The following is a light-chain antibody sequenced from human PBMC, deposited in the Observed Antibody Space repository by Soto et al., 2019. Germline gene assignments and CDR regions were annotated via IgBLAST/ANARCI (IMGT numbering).Light chain of an antibody. Sequence: AIQMTQSPSSLSASVGDRVTITCRASQGIRSDLGGYQQKPGKAPKFLIYRASSLQSSVPSRFIGSGSGTDFTLTISSLQPEDFATYYCLQDYNYPYTFGQGTKLEVK. CDR2: RAS. J-gene: IGKJ2*01. CDR1: QGIRSD. V-gene: IGKV1-6*01. CDR3: LQDYNYPYT.